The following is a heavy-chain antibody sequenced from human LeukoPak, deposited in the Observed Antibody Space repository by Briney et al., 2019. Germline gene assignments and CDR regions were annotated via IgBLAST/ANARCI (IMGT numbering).Heavy chain of an antibody. CDR2: ISYDGSNK. CDR3: ARARPVPAAIDAFDI. CDR1: GFTFSSYG. D-gene: IGHD2-2*01. V-gene: IGHV3-30*03. Sequence: PGGSLRLSCAASGFTFSSYGMHWVRQAPGKGLEWVAVISYDGSNKYYADSVKGRFTISRDNSKNTLYLQMNSLRAEDTAVYYCARARPVPAAIDAFDIWGQGTMVTVSS. J-gene: IGHJ3*02.